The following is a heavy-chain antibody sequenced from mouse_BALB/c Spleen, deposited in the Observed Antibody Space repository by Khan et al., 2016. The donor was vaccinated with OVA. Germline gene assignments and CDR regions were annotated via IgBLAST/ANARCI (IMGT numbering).Heavy chain of an antibody. D-gene: IGHD1-2*01. Sequence: EVELVESGGGLVKPGGSLKLSCAASGFTFSIYAMSWVRQTPEKRLEWVASISSGGSTYYPDSVRGRFTISRDNARNILYLLIRSLRSADTAMYYCSRGDYHGRGYFDVWGAGTTVTVSS. CDR1: GFTFSIYA. V-gene: IGHV5-6-5*01. J-gene: IGHJ1*01. CDR2: ISSGGST. CDR3: SRGDYHGRGYFDV.